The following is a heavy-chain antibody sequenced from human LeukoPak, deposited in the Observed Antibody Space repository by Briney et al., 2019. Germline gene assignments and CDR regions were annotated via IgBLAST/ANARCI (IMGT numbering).Heavy chain of an antibody. CDR3: ASGYDFWSGYYTPGGYYYYGMDV. J-gene: IGHJ6*02. CDR2: IYYSGST. D-gene: IGHD3-3*01. Sequence: PSETLSLTCTVSGGSISSYYWSWIRQPPGKGLEWLGYIYYSGSTNYNPSRKSRVTISVDTSKNQLSLKLSSVTAADTAVYYCASGYDFWSGYYTPGGYYYYGMDVWGQGTTVTVSS. CDR1: GGSISSYY. V-gene: IGHV4-59*01.